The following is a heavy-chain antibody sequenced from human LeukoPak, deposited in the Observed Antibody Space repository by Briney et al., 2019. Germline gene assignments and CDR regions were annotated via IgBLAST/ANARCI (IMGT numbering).Heavy chain of an antibody. V-gene: IGHV4-39*01. J-gene: IGHJ3*02. Sequence: SETLSLTCAVSDDSIRSSAYYWGWIHQPPGKGLEWIGSIYYSGSTYYHPSLKSRVTISIDTSKNQFSLKLSSVTAAGTAVYYCASEPYGSGSFLGAFDIWGQGTMVTVSS. CDR3: ASEPYGSGSFLGAFDI. CDR1: DDSIRSSAYY. D-gene: IGHD3-10*01. CDR2: IYYSGST.